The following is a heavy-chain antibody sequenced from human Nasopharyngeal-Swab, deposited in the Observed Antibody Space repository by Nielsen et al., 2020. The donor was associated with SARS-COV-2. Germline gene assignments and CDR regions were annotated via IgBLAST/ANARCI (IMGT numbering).Heavy chain of an antibody. CDR2: INHSGST. Sequence: WIRQPPGKGLEWIGGINHSGSTNYNPSLKSRVTISVDTSKNQFSLKLSSVTAADTAVYYCARGSVTGGDGMDVWGQGTTVTVSS. CDR3: ARGSVTGGDGMDV. D-gene: IGHD4-17*01. V-gene: IGHV4-34*01. J-gene: IGHJ6*02.